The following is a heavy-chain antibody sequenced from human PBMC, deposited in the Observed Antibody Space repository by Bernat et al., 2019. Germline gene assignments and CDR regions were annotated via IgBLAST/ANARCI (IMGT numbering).Heavy chain of an antibody. CDR2: IKSKTDGGTT. CDR3: TTKAQRLLWFGESYDY. Sequence: EVQLVESGGGLVKPGGSLRLSCAASGFTFSNAWMNWVRQAPGKGLEWGGRIKSKTDGGTTDYAAPVKGRFTISRDDSKNTLYLQMNSLKTEDTAVYYCTTKAQRLLWFGESYDYWGQGTLVTVSS. V-gene: IGHV3-15*07. J-gene: IGHJ4*02. CDR1: GFTFSNAW. D-gene: IGHD3-10*01.